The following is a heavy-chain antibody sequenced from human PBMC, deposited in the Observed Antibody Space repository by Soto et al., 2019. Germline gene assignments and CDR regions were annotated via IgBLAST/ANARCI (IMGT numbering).Heavy chain of an antibody. D-gene: IGHD3-16*01. CDR2: IYYSGST. V-gene: IGHV4-30-4*01. J-gene: IGHJ5*02. CDR3: ARGYGMPDNWFDP. CDR1: GGSISSGDYY. Sequence: PSATQSFTCTVSGGSISSGDYYWSWIRQPPGKGLEWIGYIYYSGSTYYNPSLKSRVTISVDTSKNQFSLKLSSVTAADTAVYYCARGYGMPDNWFDPWGQGTLVTVSS.